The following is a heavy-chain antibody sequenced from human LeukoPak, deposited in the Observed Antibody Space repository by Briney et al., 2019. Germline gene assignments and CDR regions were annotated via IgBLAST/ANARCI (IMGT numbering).Heavy chain of an antibody. V-gene: IGHV3-66*01. CDR3: ARALVVDYYYYYAMDV. Sequence: LGGSLRLSCAASGFTFSSYDMHWVRQAPGKGLEWVSVVYSAAGTYYADSVKGRFTISRDHSKNTLYLQMNSLRAEDTAVYYCARALVVDYYYYYAMDVWGQGTTVTVSS. CDR1: GFTFSSYD. D-gene: IGHD2-21*01. CDR2: VYSAAGT. J-gene: IGHJ6*02.